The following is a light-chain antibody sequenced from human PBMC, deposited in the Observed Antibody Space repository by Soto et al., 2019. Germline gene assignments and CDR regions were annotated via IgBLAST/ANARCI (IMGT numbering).Light chain of an antibody. CDR3: QQSYTTPIT. V-gene: IGKV1-39*01. CDR1: QSIDIY. CDR2: AAY. Sequence: DIQMTQSPSSLSASVGDRVTVTCRASQSIDIYLNWYQQKPGKAPKLLIYAAYSLLSGVPSRFSGGGSGTDFTLTISSLQPEDFATYYCQQSYTTPITFGQGTRLEIK. J-gene: IGKJ5*01.